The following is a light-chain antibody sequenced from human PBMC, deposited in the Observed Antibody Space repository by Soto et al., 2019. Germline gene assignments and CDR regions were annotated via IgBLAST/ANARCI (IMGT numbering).Light chain of an antibody. Sequence: IVLTQSPGTLSLSPGKRATLSCLASQGVSSGYLAWYQQKPGQGPRLFIYGASSRATGTPDRFSGSGSGTDFTLTISRLEPEDFAVYYCQQYSRSPPTFCQGTKVDIK. V-gene: IGKV3-20*01. CDR3: QQYSRSPPT. CDR2: GAS. J-gene: IGKJ1*01. CDR1: QGVSSGY.